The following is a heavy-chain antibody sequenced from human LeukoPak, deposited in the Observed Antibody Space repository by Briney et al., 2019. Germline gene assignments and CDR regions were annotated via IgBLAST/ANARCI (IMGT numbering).Heavy chain of an antibody. Sequence: WFRQPPGKGLEWIGSIYYSGSTYYNPSLKSRVTISVDTSKNQFSLKLSSVTAADTAVYYCARHGRGVQLWQQVDYWGQGTLVTVSS. CDR3: ARHGRGVQLWQQVDY. D-gene: IGHD5-18*01. J-gene: IGHJ4*02. CDR2: IYYSGST. V-gene: IGHV4-39*01.